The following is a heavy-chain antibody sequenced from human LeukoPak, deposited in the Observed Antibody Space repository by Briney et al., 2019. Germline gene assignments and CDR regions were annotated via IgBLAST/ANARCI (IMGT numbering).Heavy chain of an antibody. CDR3: ARQTGSGLFILP. J-gene: IGHJ4*02. Sequence: SETLSLTCTVSGGSISSSSYYWGWIRQPPGKGLEWIGSIYYSGSTYYNPSLKSQVSISIDTSKNRFSLKLTSVTAADTAVYYCARQTGSGLFILPGGQGTLVTVSS. D-gene: IGHD3/OR15-3a*01. V-gene: IGHV4-39*01. CDR1: GGSISSSSYY. CDR2: IYYSGST.